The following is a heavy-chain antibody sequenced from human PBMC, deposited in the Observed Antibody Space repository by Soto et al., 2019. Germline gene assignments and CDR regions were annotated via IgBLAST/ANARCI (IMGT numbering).Heavy chain of an antibody. CDR2: IIPIFGTA. CDR3: AVTNGDHDAFDI. D-gene: IGHD3-10*01. V-gene: IGHV1-69*13. J-gene: IGHJ3*02. Sequence: GASVKVSCKASGGTFSSYAISWVRQAPGQGLEWMGGIIPIFGTANYAQKFQGRVTITADESTSTAYMELSSLRSEDTAVYYCAVTNGDHDAFDIWGQVTMVTVSS. CDR1: GGTFSSYA.